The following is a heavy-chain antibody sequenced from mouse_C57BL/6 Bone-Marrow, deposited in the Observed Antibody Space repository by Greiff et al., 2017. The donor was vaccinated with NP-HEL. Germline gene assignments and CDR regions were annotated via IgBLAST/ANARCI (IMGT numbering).Heavy chain of an antibody. Sequence: EVQGVESGGGLVKPGGSLKLSCAASGFTFSSYAMSWVRQTPEKRLEWVATISDGGSYTYYPDNVKGRFTISRDNAKNNLYLQMSHLKSEDTAMYYCARDGGNWAWYFDVWGTGTTVTVSS. J-gene: IGHJ1*03. V-gene: IGHV5-4*01. CDR3: ARDGGNWAWYFDV. CDR2: ISDGGSYT. D-gene: IGHD4-1*01. CDR1: GFTFSSYA.